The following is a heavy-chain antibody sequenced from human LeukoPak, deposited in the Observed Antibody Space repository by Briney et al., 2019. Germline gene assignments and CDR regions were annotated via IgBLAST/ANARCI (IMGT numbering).Heavy chain of an antibody. CDR3: ARRITGTTSDSFDY. CDR2: IYYSGST. J-gene: IGHJ4*02. V-gene: IGHV4-30-2*03. D-gene: IGHD1-20*01. CDR1: GGSISSGSYY. Sequence: SQTLSLTCTVSGGSISSGSYYWSWIRQPAGKGLEWIGSIYYSGSTYYKPSLKSRVTISIDTSKNQFSLKLTSVTAADTAVYYCARRITGTTSDSFDYWGQGTLVTVSS.